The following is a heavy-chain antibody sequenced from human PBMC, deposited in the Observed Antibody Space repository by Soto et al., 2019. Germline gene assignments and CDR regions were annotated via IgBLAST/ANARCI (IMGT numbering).Heavy chain of an antibody. Sequence: PSETLSLTCTVSGGFINSGDYYWSWIRRPPGKGLEWIAYIYYSGIIYYNPSLKSRVTMSVDTSKNQFSLKLDSVTAADTAVYYCARDNGYSYGYTLDHWGQGTLVTVSS. V-gene: IGHV4-30-4*01. CDR3: ARDNGYSYGYTLDH. J-gene: IGHJ4*02. CDR1: GGFINSGDYY. CDR2: IYYSGII. D-gene: IGHD5-18*01.